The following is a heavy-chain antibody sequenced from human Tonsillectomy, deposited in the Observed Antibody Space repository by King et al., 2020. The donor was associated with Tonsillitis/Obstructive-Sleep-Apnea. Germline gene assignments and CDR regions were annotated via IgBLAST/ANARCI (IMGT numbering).Heavy chain of an antibody. CDR3: VRDDKDGRHLDY. V-gene: IGHV1-46*01. J-gene: IGHJ4*02. D-gene: IGHD2-15*01. CDR2: INPSGSIT. CDR1: GYTFTGKY. Sequence: QLVQSGAEVKKPGASVKVSCKASGYTFTGKYKHWVRQAPGQGLEWLGIINPSGSITTHAQGFQGRVTMTRDTPTSTVNMELSSLRSEDTAVYYCVRDDKDGRHLDYWGQGSLVTVSS.